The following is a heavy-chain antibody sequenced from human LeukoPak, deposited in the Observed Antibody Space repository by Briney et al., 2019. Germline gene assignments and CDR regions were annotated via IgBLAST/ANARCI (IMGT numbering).Heavy chain of an antibody. CDR1: GXSFSDSY. CDR2: INHSRGT. CDR3: ARGLSIAAAGTGYAFDI. V-gene: IGHV4-34*01. D-gene: IGHD6-13*01. J-gene: IGHJ3*02. Sequence: SETLSLTCAVYGXSFSDSYWSWIRQPPGKGLECIGEINHSRGTKYNPSLKSRVTISVDTSKNQFSLKLSSLIAADTAVYYCARGLSIAAAGTGYAFDIWGRGTMVTVSS.